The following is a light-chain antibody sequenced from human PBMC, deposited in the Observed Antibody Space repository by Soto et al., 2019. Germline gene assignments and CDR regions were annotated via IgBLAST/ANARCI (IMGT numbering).Light chain of an antibody. V-gene: IGKV3-20*01. Sequence: EIVLTQSPDTLSLSPGERATLSCMASQSVRNNYLAWYQQKPGQAPRFLIYDTSSRATGIPERFSGSGYGTDFTITISRLEPEDFAVYYCQQYGRSPLTFGGGTKVEIK. CDR2: DTS. J-gene: IGKJ4*01. CDR3: QQYGRSPLT. CDR1: QSVRNNY.